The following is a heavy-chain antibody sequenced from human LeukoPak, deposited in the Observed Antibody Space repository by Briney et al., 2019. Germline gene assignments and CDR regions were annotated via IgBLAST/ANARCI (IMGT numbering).Heavy chain of an antibody. D-gene: IGHD4-17*01. Sequence: SETLSLTCTVSGGAISSYYWSWIRQPPGKGLEWIAYIHYSGNTNYSPSLKSRVTISVDTSKNQFSLRLTSVTAADTAVYYCARSGTVTNFDCWGQGTQVSVSS. CDR3: ARSGTVTNFDC. CDR1: GGAISSYY. CDR2: IHYSGNT. J-gene: IGHJ4*02. V-gene: IGHV4-59*01.